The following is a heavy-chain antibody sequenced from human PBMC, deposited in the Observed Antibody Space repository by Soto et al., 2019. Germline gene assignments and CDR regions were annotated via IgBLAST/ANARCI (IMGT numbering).Heavy chain of an antibody. CDR2: ISAYNGNT. D-gene: IGHD1-26*01. Sequence: QVQLVQSEIEVKKPGASVKVSCKASGYTFTSYGITWVRQAPGQGLEWMGWISAYNGNTGYAPKFQGRVTMTTDTSTSTAYMELRGLRSDDTAVYYCAREQVGACVYWGQGTLVTVSS. V-gene: IGHV1-18*01. CDR1: GYTFTSYG. CDR3: AREQVGACVY. J-gene: IGHJ4*02.